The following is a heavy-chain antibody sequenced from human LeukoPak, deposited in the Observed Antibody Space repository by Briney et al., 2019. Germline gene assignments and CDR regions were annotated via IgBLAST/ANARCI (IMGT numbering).Heavy chain of an antibody. J-gene: IGHJ4*02. CDR1: GFTFDDYG. D-gene: IGHD6-19*01. CDR3: ARGVRIAVAGNIDY. Sequence: GGSLRLSCAASGFTFDDYGMSWVRQAPGKGLEWVSGINWNGGSTGYADSVKGRFTISRDNSKNTLYLQMNSLRAEDTAVYYCARGVRIAVAGNIDYWGQGTLVTVSS. V-gene: IGHV3-20*04. CDR2: INWNGGST.